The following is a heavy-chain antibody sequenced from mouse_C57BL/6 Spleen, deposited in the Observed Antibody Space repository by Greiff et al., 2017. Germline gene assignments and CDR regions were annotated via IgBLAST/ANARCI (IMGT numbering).Heavy chain of an antibody. V-gene: IGHV1-82*01. CDR1: GYAFSSSW. CDR2: IYPGDGDT. D-gene: IGHD1-1*01. CDR3: ARSLTTVVATKDYFDD. J-gene: IGHJ2*01. Sequence: VKLVESGPELVKPGASVKISCKASGYAFSSSWMNWVKQRPGKGLEWIGRIYPGDGDTNYNGKFKGKATLTADKSSSTAYMQLSSLTSEDSAVYFCARSLTTVVATKDYFDDWGQGTTLTVSS.